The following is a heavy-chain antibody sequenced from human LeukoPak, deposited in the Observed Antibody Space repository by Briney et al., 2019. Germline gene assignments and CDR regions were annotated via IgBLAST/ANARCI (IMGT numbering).Heavy chain of an antibody. Sequence: RSSETLSLTCIVSGDSIGSHYWSWIRQPPGKGLEWIGYIFYVGSTNYNPSLKSRVTISVDTSKNQFSLKLNSVTAADTAVYYCARDYYDSRGEAFDIWGQGTMVTVSS. CDR2: IFYVGST. D-gene: IGHD3-22*01. J-gene: IGHJ3*02. CDR1: GDSIGSHY. CDR3: ARDYYDSRGEAFDI. V-gene: IGHV4-59*11.